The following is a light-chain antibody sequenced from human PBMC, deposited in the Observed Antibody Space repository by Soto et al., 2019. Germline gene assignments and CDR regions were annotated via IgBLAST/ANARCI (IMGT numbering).Light chain of an antibody. CDR1: QSVSGN. CDR2: DTS. J-gene: IGKJ5*01. V-gene: IGKV3-15*01. CDR3: QQYNNWPPIT. Sequence: IVITQSPDTLSVSQRERSTLSCRASQSVSGNLAWYQQKPGQAPRLLIYDTSTRATGIPARFSGSGSGTEFTLTISSLQSEDFAVYYCQQYNNWPPITFGQGTRLEIK.